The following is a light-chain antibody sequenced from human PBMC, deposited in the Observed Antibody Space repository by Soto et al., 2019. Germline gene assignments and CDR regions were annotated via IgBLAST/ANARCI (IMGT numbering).Light chain of an antibody. J-gene: IGKJ2*01. CDR3: QQRSNWPLYT. CDR2: DAS. Sequence: EIVLTQSPATLSLSPGERATLSCRASQSVNSYLAWYQQKPGQAPRLLIYDASNRATGIPARFSGSGSGTDFTLTISSKVTEDFAVYYCQQRSNWPLYTFGQGTKLEIK. CDR1: QSVNSY. V-gene: IGKV3-11*01.